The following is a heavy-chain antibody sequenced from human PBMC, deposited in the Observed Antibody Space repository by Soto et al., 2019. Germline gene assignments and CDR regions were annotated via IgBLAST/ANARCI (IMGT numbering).Heavy chain of an antibody. J-gene: IGHJ4*02. D-gene: IGHD6-13*01. CDR3: ARGSGDSSSWYFDY. V-gene: IGHV4-34*01. CDR2: INHSGST. Sequence: PSETLSLTCAVYGGSFSGYYWSWIRQPPGKGLEWIGEINHSGSTNYNPSLKSRVTISVDTSKNQFSLKLSSVTAADTAVYYCARGSGDSSSWYFDYWGQGTLVTVSS. CDR1: GGSFSGYY.